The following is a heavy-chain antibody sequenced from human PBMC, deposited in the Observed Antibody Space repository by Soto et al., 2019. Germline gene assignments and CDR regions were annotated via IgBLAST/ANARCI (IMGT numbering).Heavy chain of an antibody. V-gene: IGHV1-69*13. CDR1: GYTFTSYG. J-gene: IGHJ6*02. CDR2: IIPIFGTA. Sequence: EASVKVSCKASGYTFTSYGISWVRQAPGQGLEWMGGIIPIFGTANYAQKFQGRVTITADESTSTAYMELSSLRSEDTAVYYCARDVWELPHYYGMDVWGQGTTVTVSS. CDR3: ARDVWELPHYYGMDV. D-gene: IGHD1-26*01.